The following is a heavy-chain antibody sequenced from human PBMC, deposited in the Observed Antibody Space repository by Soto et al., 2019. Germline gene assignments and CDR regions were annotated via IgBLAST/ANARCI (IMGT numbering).Heavy chain of an antibody. J-gene: IGHJ4*02. CDR1: GFTFDDYA. D-gene: IGHD3-10*01. V-gene: IGHV3-9*01. Sequence: GGSLRLSCAASGFTFDDYAMHWVRQAPGKGLEWVSGISWNSGSIGYADSVKGRFTISRDNAKNSLYLQMNSLRAEDTALYYCAKDVGGYFDYWGQGTLVTVSS. CDR3: AKDVGGYFDY. CDR2: ISWNSGSI.